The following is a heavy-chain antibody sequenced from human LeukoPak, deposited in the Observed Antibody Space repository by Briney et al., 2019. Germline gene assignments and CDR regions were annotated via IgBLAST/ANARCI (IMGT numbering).Heavy chain of an antibody. CDR3: ARGASRGSLYWFFDL. CDR1: GVSIGKFY. J-gene: IGHJ2*01. V-gene: IGHV4-59*01. D-gene: IGHD2-2*01. Sequence: PAETLSPTCTVSGVSIGKFYWHWIRQPPGKRLEWIGCGDYTGTTNYNPYLQSLVTISVDTSMNRLSLNLRSISAADTAVYFCARGASRGSLYWFFDLWGRGTLLTVSS. CDR2: GDYTGTT.